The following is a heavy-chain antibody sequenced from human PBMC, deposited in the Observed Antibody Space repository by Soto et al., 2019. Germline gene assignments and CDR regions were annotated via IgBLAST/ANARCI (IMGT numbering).Heavy chain of an antibody. CDR1: GGPLSSYY. CDR3: ARGLRGNYDILTGYYTYNWFDP. V-gene: IGHV4-59*01. J-gene: IGHJ5*02. CDR2: IYYSGST. D-gene: IGHD3-9*01. Sequence: PSETLSLTRTVSGGPLSSYYWGWVRQPPGEGPEGVGDIYYSGSTNYNPSLKSRVTISVDTSKKQFSLKLSSVTAADTAVYYCARGLRGNYDILTGYYTYNWFDPWGQGTLVTVSS.